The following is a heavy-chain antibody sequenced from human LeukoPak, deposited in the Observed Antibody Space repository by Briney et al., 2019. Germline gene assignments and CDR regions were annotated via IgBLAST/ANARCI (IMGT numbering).Heavy chain of an antibody. CDR2: ISSRSATI. D-gene: IGHD6-13*01. J-gene: IGHJ4*02. V-gene: IGHV3-48*01. CDR1: GFTFSSYS. Sequence: GGSLRLSCAASGFTFSSYSMNWVRQAPGKGLDWVSYISSRSATIYYADSVKGRFTISRDNAKNSLYLQMNSLRAEDTAVYYCARDPLSSSSFDLWGQGTLVTVSS. CDR3: ARDPLSSSSFDL.